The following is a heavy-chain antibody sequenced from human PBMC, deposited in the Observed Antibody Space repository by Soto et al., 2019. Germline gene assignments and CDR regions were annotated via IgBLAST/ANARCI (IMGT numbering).Heavy chain of an antibody. Sequence: QVQLVQSGAEVKKPGSSVKVSCKASGGTFSTFAISWVRQAPGQGLEWMGGIISIFGTTEYAQKFQGRATIYADESTSTAYMELSSLRSDDTAVYFCATSGECGGDCSVYGMAVWGQGTTVTVSS. J-gene: IGHJ6*02. CDR1: GGTFSTFA. CDR3: ATSGECGGDCSVYGMAV. V-gene: IGHV1-69*01. D-gene: IGHD2-21*02. CDR2: IISIFGTT.